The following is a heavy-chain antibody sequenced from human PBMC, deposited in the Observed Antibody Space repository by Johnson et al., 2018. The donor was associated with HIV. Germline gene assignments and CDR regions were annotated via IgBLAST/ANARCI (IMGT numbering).Heavy chain of an antibody. CDR2: ISYDGSDK. D-gene: IGHD3-10*01. J-gene: IGHJ3*02. CDR1: GFTFSTYA. V-gene: IGHV3-30*04. Sequence: HVQLVESGGGVAQPGRSLRLSCTASGFTFSTYAMHWVRQAPGKGLEWVAVISYDGSDKYYVDSVKGRFTISRDNAKNSLYLQTNSLRAEDTAVYYCALEAVRSTDAFDIWGQGTMVIVSS. CDR3: ALEAVRSTDAFDI.